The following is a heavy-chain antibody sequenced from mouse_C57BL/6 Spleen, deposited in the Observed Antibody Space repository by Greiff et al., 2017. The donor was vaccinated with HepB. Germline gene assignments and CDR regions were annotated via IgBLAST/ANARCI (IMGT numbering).Heavy chain of an antibody. CDR1: GFTFSDYG. J-gene: IGHJ1*03. D-gene: IGHD3-1*01. CDR3: ARPGLYWYFDV. CDR2: ISSGSSTI. Sequence: EVKVVESGGGLVKPGGSLKLSCAASGFTFSDYGMHWVRQAPEKGLEWVAYISSGSSTIYYADTVKGRFTISRDNAKNTLFLQMTSLRYEDTAMYYCARPGLYWYFDVWGTGTTVTVSS. V-gene: IGHV5-17*01.